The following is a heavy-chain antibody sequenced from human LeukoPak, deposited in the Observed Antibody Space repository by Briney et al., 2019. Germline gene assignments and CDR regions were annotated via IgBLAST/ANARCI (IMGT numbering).Heavy chain of an antibody. CDR3: AKGYMTKVTCDS. D-gene: IGHD4-17*01. J-gene: IGHJ4*02. CDR1: GFTFSSYA. V-gene: IGHV3-23*01. Sequence: GGSLRLSCSASGFTFSSYAMSWVRQAPGKGLEWVSAIASGGGETYHAGSVKGRFTISRDNSKNTLYLQMNSLRAEDTAIYYCAKGYMTKVTCDSWGQGTLVTVSS. CDR2: IASGGGET.